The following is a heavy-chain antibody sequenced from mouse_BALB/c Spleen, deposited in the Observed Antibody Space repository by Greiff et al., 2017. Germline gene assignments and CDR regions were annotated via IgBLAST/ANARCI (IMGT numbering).Heavy chain of an antibody. CDR1: GFSLTSYG. D-gene: IGHD1-1*01. CDR3: ARDRNYGSSYVDWYFDV. V-gene: IGHV2-9*02. J-gene: IGHJ1*01. Sequence: VQLKESGPGLVAPSQSLSITCTVSGFSLTSYGVHWVRQPPGKGLEWLGVIWAGGSTNYNSALMSRLSISKDNSKSQVFLKMNSLQTDDTAMYYCARDRNYGSSYVDWYFDVWGAGTTVTVSS. CDR2: IWAGGST.